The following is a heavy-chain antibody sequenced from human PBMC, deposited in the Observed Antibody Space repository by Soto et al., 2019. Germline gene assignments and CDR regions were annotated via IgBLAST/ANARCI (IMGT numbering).Heavy chain of an antibody. J-gene: IGHJ4*02. CDR2: IYYSGST. D-gene: IGHD4-17*01. Sequence: SETLSLICTVSGGSISSYYWSWIRQPPGKGLEWIGYIYYSGSTNYNPSLKSRVTISVDTSKNQFSLKLSSVTAADTAVYYCARLTNGDYVSYYFDYWGQGTLVTVSS. CDR1: GGSISSYY. V-gene: IGHV4-59*08. CDR3: ARLTNGDYVSYYFDY.